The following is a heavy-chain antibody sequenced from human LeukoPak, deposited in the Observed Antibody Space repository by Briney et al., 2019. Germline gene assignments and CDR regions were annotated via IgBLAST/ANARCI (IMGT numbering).Heavy chain of an antibody. V-gene: IGHV4-59*01. J-gene: IGHJ3*01. D-gene: IGHD3-10*01. CDR2: IYYSGST. CDR3: ARDLSRFGELSAV. Sequence: SETLSLTCTVSGGSISSYYWSWIRQPPGKGLEWIGYIYYSGSTNYNPSLKSRVTISVDTSKNQFSLKLSSVTAADTAVYYCARDLSRFGELSAVWGQGTMVTVSS. CDR1: GGSISSYY.